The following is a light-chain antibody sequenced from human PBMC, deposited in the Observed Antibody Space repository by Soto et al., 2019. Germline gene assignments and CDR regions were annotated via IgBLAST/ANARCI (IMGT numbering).Light chain of an antibody. CDR3: HQDYRIPWT. CDR2: WAS. V-gene: IGKV4-1*01. J-gene: IGKJ1*01. CDR1: QSVLYISNNKNY. Sequence: DIVMTQSPDSLAVSVGERVTINCKSRQSVLYISNNKNYLAWYQQKPGQPPNLLIYWASTRESGVPDRFSGTGSGTDFTLTISSLQAADVAVYYCHQDYRIPWTFGQGTKVEIK.